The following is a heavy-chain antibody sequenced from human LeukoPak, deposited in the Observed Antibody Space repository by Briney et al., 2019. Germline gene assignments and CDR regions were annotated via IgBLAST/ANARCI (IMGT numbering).Heavy chain of an antibody. CDR3: AKERSASGGSCFLCFDD. CDR1: GFTFSDFG. V-gene: IGHV3-30*02. Sequence: GGSLRPSCAASGFTFSDFGMHWVRQAPGKGLEWVAFIRHDGSDKYYADSVRGRFTISRDNSKNTVYLQMNSLRTEDTSVYYCAKERSASGGSCFLCFDDWGQGTLVTVSS. CDR2: IRHDGSDK. D-gene: IGHD2-15*01. J-gene: IGHJ4*02.